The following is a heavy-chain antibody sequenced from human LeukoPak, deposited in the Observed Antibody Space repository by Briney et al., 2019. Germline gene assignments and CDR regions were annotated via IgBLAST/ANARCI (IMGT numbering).Heavy chain of an antibody. CDR1: GYTFTSYG. CDR2: ISASNGNT. J-gene: IGHJ3*02. D-gene: IGHD6-6*01. Sequence: GASVKVSCKASGYTFTSYGISWVRQAPGQGLEWMGWISASNGNTNYAQKFQGRVTMTTDTSTSTAYMELRSLRSDDTAVYYCARDEYLSLNAFDIWGQGTMVLVSS. V-gene: IGHV1-18*01. CDR3: ARDEYLSLNAFDI.